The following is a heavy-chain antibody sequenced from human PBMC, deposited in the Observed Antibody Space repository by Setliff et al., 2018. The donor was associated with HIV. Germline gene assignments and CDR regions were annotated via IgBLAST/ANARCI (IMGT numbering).Heavy chain of an antibody. J-gene: IGHJ4*02. V-gene: IGHV4-59*11. CDR1: GGSINSHY. CDR2: IFYSGST. D-gene: IGHD4-17*01. Sequence: PSETLSLTCTVSGGSINSHYWSWIRQPPGKGLEWIGYIFYSGSTNYNPSLKSRVTISLDTSENQFSLKLSSVTPADTAVYFCARGTAPRRGTNYGGNYPLDYWGQGTLVTVSS. CDR3: ARGTAPRRGTNYGGNYPLDY.